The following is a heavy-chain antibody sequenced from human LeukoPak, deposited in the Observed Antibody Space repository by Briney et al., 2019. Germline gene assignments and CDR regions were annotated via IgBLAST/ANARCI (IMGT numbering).Heavy chain of an antibody. CDR3: ARDQAKVDTAMVSNYYYYYMDV. J-gene: IGHJ6*03. Sequence: GGSLRLSCAASGFTFGNYGMSWVRQAPGKGLEWVSSISSSSSYIYYADSVKGRFTISRDNAKNSLYLQMNSLRAEDTAVYYCARDQAKVDTAMVSNYYYYYMDVWGKGTTVTVSS. CDR2: ISSSSSYI. CDR1: GFTFGNYG. D-gene: IGHD5-18*01. V-gene: IGHV3-21*01.